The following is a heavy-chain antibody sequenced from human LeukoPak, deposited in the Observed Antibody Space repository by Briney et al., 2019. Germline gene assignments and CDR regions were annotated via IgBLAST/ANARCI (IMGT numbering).Heavy chain of an antibody. CDR2: ISAYNGNT. V-gene: IGHV1-18*01. Sequence: GASVKVSCKSSGYTFTSYGIRWVRRAPGQGLVWVGWISAYNGNTNYAKKLQGRDTMTTDTSTSTAYMELRSLSSDDTAVYYCARDQNLPYCGGDCSPDYWGQGTLVTVSS. CDR1: GYTFTSYG. CDR3: ARDQNLPYCGGDCSPDY. D-gene: IGHD2-21*02. J-gene: IGHJ4*02.